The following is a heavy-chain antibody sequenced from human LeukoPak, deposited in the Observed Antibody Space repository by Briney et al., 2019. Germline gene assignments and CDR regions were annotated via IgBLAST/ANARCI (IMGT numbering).Heavy chain of an antibody. CDR2: ISSGSEII. V-gene: IGHV3-48*02. J-gene: IGHJ4*02. CDR1: GFTFSTYN. Sequence: GGSLRLSCAASGFTFSTYNMNWVRQAPGKGLEWVSFISSGSEIIYYADSVKGRFTVSRDNAKNSLYLQMNSLRDEDTAVYHCARNPAGKGDYLGQGTLATVSS. D-gene: IGHD6-13*01. CDR3: ARNPAGKGDY.